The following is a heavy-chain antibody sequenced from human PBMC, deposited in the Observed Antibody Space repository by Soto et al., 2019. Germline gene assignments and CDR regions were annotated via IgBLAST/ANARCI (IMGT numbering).Heavy chain of an antibody. Sequence: QVQLQESGPRLVKPSGSLSLTCGVSGGTVASSHWWSWVRQSPSRGLEWIGNVYHTGDTNFNPSLQIRVTFSVDKSNNQFSLRLTSLTAADTAVYFCAREIVTAGGNNYFDPWGPGTLVTVSS. CDR3: AREIVTAGGNNYFDP. D-gene: IGHD2-21*02. V-gene: IGHV4-4*02. J-gene: IGHJ5*02. CDR1: GGTVASSHW. CDR2: VYHTGDT.